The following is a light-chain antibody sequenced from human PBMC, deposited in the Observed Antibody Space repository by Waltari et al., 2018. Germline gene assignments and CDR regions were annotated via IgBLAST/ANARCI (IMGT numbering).Light chain of an antibody. V-gene: IGLV1-47*01. Sequence: QSVVTQPPSASGTPGQRVTISCSGSSSNIGSNHVYWYQQFPGMAPKLLIYSNNQRPSGVPDRFSGSKSGTSASLVISGLRSEDEADYCCAAWDDSLSSGVFGGRTKLTVL. CDR2: SNN. J-gene: IGLJ3*02. CDR1: SSNIGSNH. CDR3: AAWDDSLSSGV.